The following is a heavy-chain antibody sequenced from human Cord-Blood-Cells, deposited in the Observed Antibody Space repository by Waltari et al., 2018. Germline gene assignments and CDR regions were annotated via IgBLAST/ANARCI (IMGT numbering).Heavy chain of an antibody. CDR2: INHSGST. J-gene: IGHJ4*02. CDR1: GGSFSGYY. CDR3: AREGGLAAAGTDY. D-gene: IGHD6-13*01. V-gene: IGHV4-34*01. Sequence: QVQLQQWGAGLLKPSATLYLTCAVYGGSFSGYYWRWIRQPPGKGLEWIGEINHSGSTNYNPSVKSRVTISVDTSKNQFSPKLSSVTAADRAVYYCAREGGLAAAGTDYWGQGTLVTVSS.